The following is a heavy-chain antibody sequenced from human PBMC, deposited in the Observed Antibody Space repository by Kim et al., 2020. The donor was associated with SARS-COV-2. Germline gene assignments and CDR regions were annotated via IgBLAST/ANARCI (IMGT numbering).Heavy chain of an antibody. CDR3: ARDEGSGSWDSGLDY. V-gene: IGHV3-33*05. Sequence: GGSLRLSCAASGFTFSSYGMNWVRQAPGKGLEWVAVISYDGSNKYYADSVKGRFTISRDTSKNTLYLQMNSLRAEDTAVYYCARDEGSGSWDSGLDYWGQRTLVTVSS. CDR2: ISYDGSNK. J-gene: IGHJ4*02. D-gene: IGHD3-10*01. CDR1: GFTFSSYG.